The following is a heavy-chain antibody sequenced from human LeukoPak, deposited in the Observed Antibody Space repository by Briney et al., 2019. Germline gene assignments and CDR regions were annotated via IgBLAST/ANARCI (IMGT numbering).Heavy chain of an antibody. CDR3: ARKTYYYVG. V-gene: IGHV4-34*01. CDR1: GFTFSDYY. D-gene: IGHD3-10*02. Sequence: LRLSCAASGFTFSDYYWSWIRQPPGKGLEWIGEINHSGSTNYNPSLKSRVTISVDTSKNQFSLKLSSVTAADTAVYYCARKTYYYVGWGQGTLVTVSS. CDR2: INHSGST. J-gene: IGHJ4*02.